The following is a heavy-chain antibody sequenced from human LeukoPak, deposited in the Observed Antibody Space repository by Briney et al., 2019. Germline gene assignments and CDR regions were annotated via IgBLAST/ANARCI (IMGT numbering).Heavy chain of an antibody. CDR3: ALQKRVAGVFDY. D-gene: IGHD6-19*01. V-gene: IGHV3-74*01. CDR1: GFTFSNSW. J-gene: IGHJ4*02. CDR2: INSDGSST. Sequence: GGSLRLSCAASGFTFSNSWMHWVRQAPGKGLVWVSRINSDGSSTSYADSVKGRFTISRDNAKNTLYLQMNSLRAEDTAVYYCALQKRVAGVFDYWGQGTLVTVSS.